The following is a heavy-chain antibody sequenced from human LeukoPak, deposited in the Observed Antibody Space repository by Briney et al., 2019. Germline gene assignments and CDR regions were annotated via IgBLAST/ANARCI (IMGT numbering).Heavy chain of an antibody. CDR2: IYYSGST. CDR1: GGSISSSSYY. Sequence: SETLSLTRTVSGGSISSSSYYWGWIRQPPGKGLEWIGSIYYSGSTYYNPSLKSRVTISVDTSKNQFSLKLSSVTAADTAVYYCARDLPYRGRAFDIWGQGTMVTVSS. J-gene: IGHJ3*02. CDR3: ARDLPYRGRAFDI. V-gene: IGHV4-39*07.